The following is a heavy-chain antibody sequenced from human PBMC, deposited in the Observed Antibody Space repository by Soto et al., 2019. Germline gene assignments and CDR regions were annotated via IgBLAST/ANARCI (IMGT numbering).Heavy chain of an antibody. CDR1: GYTFTSYG. Sequence: ASVKVSCKASGYTFTSYGISWVRQAPGQGLEWMGWISAYNGDTNYAQKLQGRVTMTTDTSTSTAYMELRRLRSDDTAVYYCAREPVCSSTSCSGYYYYGMDVWGQGTTVTVSS. V-gene: IGHV1-18*01. CDR3: AREPVCSSTSCSGYYYYGMDV. CDR2: ISAYNGDT. J-gene: IGHJ6*02. D-gene: IGHD2-2*01.